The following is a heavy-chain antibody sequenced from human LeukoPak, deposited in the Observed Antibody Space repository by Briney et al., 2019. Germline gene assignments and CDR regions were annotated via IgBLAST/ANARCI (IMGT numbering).Heavy chain of an antibody. J-gene: IGHJ6*02. Sequence: GGSLRLSCAASGFTFSNYWMYWVRQAPGKGLVWVSRISSDGSDISYADSVKGRFTISRDNAKNTLYLQMNSLRAEDAAVYYCARAREYYYYYGLDVWGQGTTVTVSS. V-gene: IGHV3-74*01. CDR1: GFTFSNYW. D-gene: IGHD5-24*01. CDR3: ARAREYYYYYGLDV. CDR2: ISSDGSDI.